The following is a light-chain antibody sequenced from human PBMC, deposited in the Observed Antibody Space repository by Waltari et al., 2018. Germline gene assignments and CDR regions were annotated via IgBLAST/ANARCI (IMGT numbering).Light chain of an antibody. J-gene: IGLJ3*02. CDR3: CSYAGSAISV. Sequence: QSAPTQASTVSGAPGQAVTIPFTGTRSGIGTLKLFSWYQQHPGKAPTLIIYDVNKRPSGVSNRFSGSKSGNTASLTISGLQAADEADYYCCSYAGSAISVFGGGTKVTVL. CDR2: DVN. V-gene: IGLV2-23*02. CDR1: RSGIGTLKL.